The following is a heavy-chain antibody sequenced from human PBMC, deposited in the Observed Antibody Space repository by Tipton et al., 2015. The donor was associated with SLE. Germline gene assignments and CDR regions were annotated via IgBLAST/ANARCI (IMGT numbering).Heavy chain of an antibody. CDR3: ASIEGADYGDSYYYYGMDV. V-gene: IGHV4-34*01. CDR1: GGSFSGYY. D-gene: IGHD4-17*01. CDR2: INHSGST. J-gene: IGHJ6*02. Sequence: TLSLTCAVYGGSFSGYYWSWIRQPPGKGLEWIGEINHSGSTNYNPSLKSRVTISVDTSKNQFSLKLSSVTAADTAVYYCASIEGADYGDSYYYYGMDVWGQGTTVTVSS.